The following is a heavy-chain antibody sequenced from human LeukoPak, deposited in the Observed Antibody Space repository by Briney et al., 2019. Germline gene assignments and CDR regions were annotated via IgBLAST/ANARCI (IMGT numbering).Heavy chain of an antibody. V-gene: IGHV5-51*01. CDR3: ARRFRDDTGYYHLDY. Sequence: GESLKISCKGSGDTFTSYWIGWVRQKPGKGLEWMGIIYPGDFDTRYSPSFQGQVTISVDKSIATAYLQWSSLKASGTAMYYCARRFRDDTGYYHLDYWGQGTLVTVSS. CDR2: IYPGDFDT. CDR1: GDTFTSYW. D-gene: IGHD3-9*01. J-gene: IGHJ4*02.